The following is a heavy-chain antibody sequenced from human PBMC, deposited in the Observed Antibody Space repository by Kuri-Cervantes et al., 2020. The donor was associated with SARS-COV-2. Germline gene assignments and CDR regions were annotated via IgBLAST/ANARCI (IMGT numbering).Heavy chain of an antibody. CDR3: ARGMSSGWHPGAEYFRH. Sequence: SVKVSCKASGGDSNKYAITWVRQAPGQGLEWMGGIISIFDTTNYAQKFQGRVTITADESTSTAYMELSSLRSEDTAVYYCARGMSSGWHPGAEYFRHWGQGTLVTVSS. CDR1: GGDSNKYA. D-gene: IGHD6-19*01. J-gene: IGHJ1*01. CDR2: IISIFDTT. V-gene: IGHV1-69*13.